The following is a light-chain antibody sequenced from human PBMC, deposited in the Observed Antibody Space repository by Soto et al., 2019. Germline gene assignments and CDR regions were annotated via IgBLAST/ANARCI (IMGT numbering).Light chain of an antibody. V-gene: IGKV3-20*01. CDR3: QQYDNSQYT. Sequence: EVVLTQSPGTLSLSPGETATLSCRASQSVSSSYLAWYQQKPGQAPRLLIYDTYSRATGIPDRFSGSGSGTDFTLTITRLEPEDFAVYYCQQYDNSQYTFGQGTKLEIK. J-gene: IGKJ2*01. CDR1: QSVSSSY. CDR2: DTY.